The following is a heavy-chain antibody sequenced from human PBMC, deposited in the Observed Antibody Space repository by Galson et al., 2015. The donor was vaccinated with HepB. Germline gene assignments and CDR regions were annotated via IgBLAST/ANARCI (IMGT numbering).Heavy chain of an antibody. CDR2: IHWNDDK. CDR1: GFSLSTSGVG. D-gene: IGHD3/OR15-3a*01. CDR3: APPHFWTWATCYGFQP. J-gene: IGHJ1*01. Sequence: PALVKPTQTLTLTCTFSGFSLSTSGVGVGWIRQPPGKALEWLALIHWNDDKHYSPSLKSRLTITKDTSKNQVVLTMTNMDPVDTAPYFCAPPHFWTWATCYGFQPWGQGALVAVSS. V-gene: IGHV2-5*01.